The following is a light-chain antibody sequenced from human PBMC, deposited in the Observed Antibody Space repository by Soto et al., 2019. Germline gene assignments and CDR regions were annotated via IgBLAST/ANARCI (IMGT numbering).Light chain of an antibody. CDR3: QSYDSSSPV. V-gene: IGLV1-40*01. Sequence: QSVLTQPPSVSGAPGQRVTISCTGSSSNIGAGYDVHWYQQLPGTAPKLLIYGNSNRPSGVPDRFSGSKSSTSASLAITGLQAEDEADYYCQSYDSSSPVFGGGTKLTVL. CDR1: SSNIGAGYD. J-gene: IGLJ3*02. CDR2: GNS.